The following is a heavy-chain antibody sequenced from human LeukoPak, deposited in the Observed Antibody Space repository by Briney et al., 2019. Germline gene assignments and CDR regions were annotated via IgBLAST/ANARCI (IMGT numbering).Heavy chain of an antibody. D-gene: IGHD3-10*01. Sequence: ASVKVSCKASGGTFSSYAISWVRQAPGQGLEWMGGIIPIFGTANYAQKFQGRVTITADKSTSTAYMELSSLRSEDTAVYYCARDRMAFGANYYYMDVWGKGTTVTVSS. J-gene: IGHJ6*03. CDR3: ARDRMAFGANYYYMDV. V-gene: IGHV1-69*06. CDR2: IIPIFGTA. CDR1: GGTFSSYA.